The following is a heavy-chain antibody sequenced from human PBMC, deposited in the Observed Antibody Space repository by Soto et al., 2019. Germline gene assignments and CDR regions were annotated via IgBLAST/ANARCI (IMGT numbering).Heavy chain of an antibody. D-gene: IGHD6-13*01. V-gene: IGHV1-69*13. CDR2: IIPIFGTA. CDR1: GGTFSSYA. Sequence: GASLKVSCKASGGTFSSYAISWVRQAPGQGLEWMGGIIPIFGTANYAQKFQGRVTITADESTSTAYMELSSLRSEDTAVYYCTGSWYDYFDYWGQGTLVNVSS. CDR3: TGSWYDYFDY. J-gene: IGHJ4*02.